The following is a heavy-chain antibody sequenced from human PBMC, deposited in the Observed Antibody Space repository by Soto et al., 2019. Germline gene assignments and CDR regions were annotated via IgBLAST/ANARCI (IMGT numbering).Heavy chain of an antibody. CDR3: ARVENLPIVVVVEYYYYYYGMDV. V-gene: IGHV3-66*01. CDR1: GFTVSSNY. CDR2: IYSGGST. J-gene: IGHJ6*02. D-gene: IGHD2-15*01. Sequence: GGSLRLSCAASGFTVSSNYMSWVRQAPGKGLEWVSVIYSGGSTYYADSVKGRFTISRDNSKNTLYLQMNSLRAEDTAVYYCARVENLPIVVVVEYYYYYYGMDVWGQGTTVTVSS.